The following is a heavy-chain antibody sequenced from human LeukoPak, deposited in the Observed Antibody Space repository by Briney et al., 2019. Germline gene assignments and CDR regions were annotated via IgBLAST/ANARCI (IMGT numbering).Heavy chain of an antibody. J-gene: IGHJ4*02. D-gene: IGHD1-14*01. V-gene: IGHV3-53*01. CDR2: IYSGGSP. CDR1: GFTISSNY. CDR3: TGRIDY. Sequence: GGSLRLSCVVSGFTISSNYMNWVRQAPGQGLEWVSVIYSGGSPFYADSVKGRFTISRDNSKNTLYLQMNSLRPDDTAVYYCTGRIDYWGQGTLVTVSS.